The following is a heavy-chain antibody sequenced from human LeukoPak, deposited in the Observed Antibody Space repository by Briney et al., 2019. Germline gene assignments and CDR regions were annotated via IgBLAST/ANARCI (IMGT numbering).Heavy chain of an antibody. CDR1: GFTFSSYG. Sequence: GGSLRLSCSASGFTFSSYGMHWVRQAPGKGLEYVSAINNGGSTYYADSVKGRFTISRDSSKNTLYLQMSSLRVEDTAVYFCVKRDSSGYYDYWGQGTLVTVSS. D-gene: IGHD3-22*01. CDR3: VKRDSSGYYDY. V-gene: IGHV3-64D*06. J-gene: IGHJ4*02. CDR2: INNGGST.